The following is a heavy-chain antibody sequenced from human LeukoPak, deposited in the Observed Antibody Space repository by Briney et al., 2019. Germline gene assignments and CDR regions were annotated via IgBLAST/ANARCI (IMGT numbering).Heavy chain of an antibody. D-gene: IGHD1-20*01. CDR1: GGSISSGDYY. J-gene: IGHJ1*01. CDR3: ARGQYNWNDGGYFQH. CDR2: IYYSGST. V-gene: IGHV4-30-4*01. Sequence: PSQTLSLTCTVSGGSISSGDYYWSWIRQPPGKGLEWIGYIYYSGSTYYNPSLKGRVTISVDTSKNQFSLKLSSVTAADTAVYYCARGQYNWNDGGYFQHWGQGTLVTVSS.